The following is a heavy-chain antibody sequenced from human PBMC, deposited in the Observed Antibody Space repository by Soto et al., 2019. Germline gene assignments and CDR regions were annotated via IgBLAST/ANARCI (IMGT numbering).Heavy chain of an antibody. V-gene: IGHV1-2*04. J-gene: IGHJ6*02. Sequence: ASVKVSCKASGYTFTGYYMHWVRQAPGQGLEWMGWINPNSGGTNYAQKFQGWVTMTRDTSISTAYMELSRLRSDDTAVYYCAKGSLEMATIGIGLEYYYYYGMDVWGQGTTVTVSS. D-gene: IGHD5-12*01. CDR2: INPNSGGT. CDR3: AKGSLEMATIGIGLEYYYYYGMDV. CDR1: GYTFTGYY.